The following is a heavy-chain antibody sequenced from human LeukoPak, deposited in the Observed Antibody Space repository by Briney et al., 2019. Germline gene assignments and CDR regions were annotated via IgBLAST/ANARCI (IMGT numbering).Heavy chain of an antibody. Sequence: ASVKVSCKASGYTFTSYGISWVRQAPGQGLEWMGWISAYNGNTNYAQKLQGRVTMTTDTSTSTAYMELRSLRSDDTAVYYCATFASSSSYSVPANYYYYYMDVWGKGTTVTVSS. D-gene: IGHD6-6*01. CDR3: ATFASSSSYSVPANYYYYYMDV. CDR1: GYTFTSYG. J-gene: IGHJ6*03. V-gene: IGHV1-18*01. CDR2: ISAYNGNT.